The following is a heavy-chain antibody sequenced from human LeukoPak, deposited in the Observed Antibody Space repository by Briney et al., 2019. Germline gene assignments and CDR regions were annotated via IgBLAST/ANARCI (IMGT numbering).Heavy chain of an antibody. J-gene: IGHJ6*02. D-gene: IGHD2-2*01. CDR3: AGDRRYCSSTSLRCYYYYYGMDV. Sequence: SGPGLVKPSETLSLTCTVSGGSISSYYWSWIRQPAGEGLEWIGRIYTSGSTNYNPSLKSRVTMSVDTSKNQFSLKLSSVTAADTAVYYCAGDRRYCSSTSLRCYYYYYGMDVWGQGTTVTVSS. CDR2: IYTSGST. V-gene: IGHV4-4*07. CDR1: GGSISSYY.